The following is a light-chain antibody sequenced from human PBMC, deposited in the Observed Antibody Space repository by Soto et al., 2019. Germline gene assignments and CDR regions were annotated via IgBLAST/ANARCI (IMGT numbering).Light chain of an antibody. J-gene: IGKJ1*01. Sequence: EIVLTHSPGTLSFSPLEIATLSFSSSQSVSSSYLAWYQQKPGQAPRLLIYGASSRATGIPDRFSGSGSGTDFTLTISRLEPEDFVVYYCQKYGSSPRKFGQGTKVDIK. CDR2: GAS. V-gene: IGKV3-20*01. CDR1: QSVSSSY. CDR3: QKYGSSPRK.